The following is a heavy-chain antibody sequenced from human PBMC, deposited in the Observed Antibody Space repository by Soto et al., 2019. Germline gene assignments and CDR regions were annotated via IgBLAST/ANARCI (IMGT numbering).Heavy chain of an antibody. D-gene: IGHD4-17*01. CDR1: GFNFGDYG. CDR2: IIYNGDTS. Sequence: EVQLLEAGGGLIQPGGSLRLSCSASGFNFGDYGMSWVRQAPGKGLEWLSAIIYNGDTSYYADSVRGRFTISRDNSKNTLYLQLNDLGAADTAIYYCAIDYDYGDSLPYDCWGQGTLVTVSS. CDR3: AIDYDYGDSLPYDC. J-gene: IGHJ4*02. V-gene: IGHV3-23*01.